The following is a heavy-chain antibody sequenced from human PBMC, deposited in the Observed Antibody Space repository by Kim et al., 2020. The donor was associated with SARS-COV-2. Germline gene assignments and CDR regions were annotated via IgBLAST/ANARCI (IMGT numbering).Heavy chain of an antibody. V-gene: IGHV3-21*06. Sequence: GGSLRLSCAASGFTFSSFTMHWVRQAPGKGLQFVSSISTSSGYTFYADSVKGRVTISRDNAKNSLFLQFHTLRAEDTGVYYCARDSGAFDLWGQGTMVTVSS. CDR1: GFTFSSFT. CDR3: ARDSGAFDL. CDR2: ISTSSGYT. J-gene: IGHJ3*01. D-gene: IGHD1-26*01.